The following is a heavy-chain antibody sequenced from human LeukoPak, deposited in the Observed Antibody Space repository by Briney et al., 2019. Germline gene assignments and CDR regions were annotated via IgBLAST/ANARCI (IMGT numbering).Heavy chain of an antibody. CDR2: IYYSGST. CDR3: ARGYYDSSGYSRFDY. CDR1: GGSISSGGYY. V-gene: IGHV4-31*03. J-gene: IGHJ4*02. Sequence: SETLSLTCTVSGGSISSGGYYWSWLRQHPGKGLEWIGYIYYSGSTYYNPSLKSRVTISVDTSKNQFSLKLSSVTAADTAVYYCARGYYDSSGYSRFDYWGQGTLVTVSS. D-gene: IGHD3-22*01.